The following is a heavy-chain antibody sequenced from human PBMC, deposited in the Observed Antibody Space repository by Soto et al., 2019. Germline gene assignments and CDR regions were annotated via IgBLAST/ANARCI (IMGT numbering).Heavy chain of an antibody. V-gene: IGHV6-1*01. J-gene: IGHJ5*02. CDR1: GDSVSSNSAA. Sequence: QTLSLTCSISGDSVSSNSAACNWIRQSPSRGLEWLGRTYYRSKWYTDYAASVKSRLTINPDTSKNQFSLQLNSVTPEDTAVYYCAREPARRGCSGGSCYSIWFGPWGQGTLVTVSS. CDR2: TYYRSKWYT. CDR3: AREPARRGCSGGSCYSIWFGP. D-gene: IGHD2-15*01.